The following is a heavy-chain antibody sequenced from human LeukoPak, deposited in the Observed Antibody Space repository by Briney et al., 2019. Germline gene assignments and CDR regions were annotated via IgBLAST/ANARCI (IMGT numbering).Heavy chain of an antibody. CDR2: IIPIFGTA. D-gene: IGHD1-26*01. J-gene: IGHJ4*02. V-gene: IGHV1-69*06. CDR1: GGAFSSYA. CDR3: ARGIIVGALYYFDY. Sequence: SVKVSCKASGGAFSSYAISWVRQAPGQGLEWMGGIIPIFGTANYAQKFQGRVTITADKSTSTAYMELSSLRSEDTAVYYCARGIIVGALYYFDYWGQGTLVTVSS.